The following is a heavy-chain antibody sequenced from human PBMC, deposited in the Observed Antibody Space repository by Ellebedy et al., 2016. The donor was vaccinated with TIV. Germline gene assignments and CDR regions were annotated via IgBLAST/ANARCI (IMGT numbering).Heavy chain of an antibody. CDR1: GFTFGSYG. CDR3: AREFSEFYFDY. J-gene: IGHJ4*02. CDR2: MWFDGSHI. V-gene: IGHV3-33*01. Sequence: GGSLRLXXAASGFTFGSYGMHWVRQAPGKGLEWVAYMWFDGSHIQYADSVKGRFTIPRHNSKNTLYLQMNSLRVEDTAVYYCAREFSEFYFDYWGQGTLVTVSS. D-gene: IGHD2/OR15-2a*01.